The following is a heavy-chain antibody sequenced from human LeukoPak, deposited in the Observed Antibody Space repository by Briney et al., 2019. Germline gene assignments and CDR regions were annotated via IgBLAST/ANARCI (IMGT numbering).Heavy chain of an antibody. Sequence: GGSLRLSCATSGFTFSNYGMHWVRQAPGKGLEWVAVISYDGSNKYYADSVKGRFTISRDNSKNTLYLQMNSLRAEDTAVYYCAIHGQYHTLDYWGQGTPVTVSS. D-gene: IGHD2-2*01. CDR1: GFTFSNYG. CDR3: AIHGQYHTLDY. V-gene: IGHV3-30*03. J-gene: IGHJ4*02. CDR2: ISYDGSNK.